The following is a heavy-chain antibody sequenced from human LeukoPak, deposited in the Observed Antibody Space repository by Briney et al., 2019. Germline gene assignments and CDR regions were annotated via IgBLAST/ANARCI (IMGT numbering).Heavy chain of an antibody. J-gene: IGHJ4*02. CDR3: ARDGGDYCFDY. D-gene: IGHD4-17*01. V-gene: IGHV1-8*01. CDR2: MNPNSGST. CDR1: GYTFTNYD. Sequence: ASVKVSCKASGYTFTNYDFNWMRQATGQGLEWMGWMNPNSGSTGYAQKFQGRVTMTRDTSISTAYMELSSLTSEDTAVYYCARDGGDYCFDYWGQGTLVTVSS.